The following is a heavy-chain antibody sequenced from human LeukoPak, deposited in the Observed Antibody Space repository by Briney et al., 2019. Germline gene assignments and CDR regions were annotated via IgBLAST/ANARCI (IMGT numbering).Heavy chain of an antibody. CDR3: ARTYSGSYYSYNWFDP. CDR1: GGSFSGYY. V-gene: IGHV4-34*01. CDR2: INHSGST. Sequence: SETLSLTCAVYGGSFSGYYWSWIRQPPGKGLEWIGEINHSGSTNYNPSLKSRVTISVDTSKNQFPLKLSSVTAADTAVYYCARTYSGSYYSYNWFDPWGQGTLVTVSS. D-gene: IGHD1-26*01. J-gene: IGHJ5*02.